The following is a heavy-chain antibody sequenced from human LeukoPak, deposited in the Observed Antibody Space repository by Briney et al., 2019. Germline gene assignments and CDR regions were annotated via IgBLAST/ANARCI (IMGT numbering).Heavy chain of an antibody. CDR1: GYTFTSYY. V-gene: IGHV1-46*01. D-gene: IGHD6-6*01. CDR2: INPSGGST. Sequence: ASVKVSCKASGYTFTSYYMYWVRQAPGQGLEWMGIINPSGGSTSYAQKFQGRVTMTRDMSTSTVYMELSSLRSEDTAVYYCARDRGSSGAFDIWGQGTMVTVSS. CDR3: ARDRGSSGAFDI. J-gene: IGHJ3*02.